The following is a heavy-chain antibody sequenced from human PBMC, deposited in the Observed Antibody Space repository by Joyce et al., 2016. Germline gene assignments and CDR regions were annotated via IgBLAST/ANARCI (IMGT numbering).Heavy chain of an antibody. CDR3: ARDRFCDYTTCYNWFDP. Sequence: QAQLVESGGGVVQPGRSLRLSCAASGFIFNTFGMQWVRQAPGKGLEWVAFSADDGNTQYYADSVQGRFTVSRDNSKNTLYLQMNNLRAEDTATYYCARDRFCDYTTCYNWFDPWGQGTLVTVSS. V-gene: IGHV3-33*01. J-gene: IGHJ5*02. D-gene: IGHD2-2*01. CDR1: GFIFNTFG. CDR2: SADDGNTQ.